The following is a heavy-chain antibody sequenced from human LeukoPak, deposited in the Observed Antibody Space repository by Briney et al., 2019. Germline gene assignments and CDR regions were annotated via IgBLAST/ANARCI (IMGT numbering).Heavy chain of an antibody. J-gene: IGHJ6*02. V-gene: IGHV3-73*01. Sequence: GGSLRLSCAASGFTFSGSAIHWVRQAFGKGLEWVARIKTEAESYATAYVASVKGSFTISKDDSKNTAYLQMDSLKTEDTAMYYCTRLSGGNSDSYYYGLDVWGQGTTVTVSS. CDR3: TRLSGGNSDSYYYGLDV. D-gene: IGHD4-23*01. CDR2: IKTEAESYAT. CDR1: GFTFSGSA.